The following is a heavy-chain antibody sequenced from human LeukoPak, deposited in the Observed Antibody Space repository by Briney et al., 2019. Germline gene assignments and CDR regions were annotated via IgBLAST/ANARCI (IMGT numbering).Heavy chain of an antibody. D-gene: IGHD6-13*01. Sequence: PGGSLRLSCAASGFTFDDYAMHWVRQAPGKGLEWVSGISWNSGSIGYADSVKGRFTISRDNAKNSLYLQMNSLRAEDTALYYCANGGSSAAAGPPSFDYWGQGTLVTVSS. V-gene: IGHV3-9*01. J-gene: IGHJ4*02. CDR3: ANGGSSAAAGPPSFDY. CDR1: GFTFDDYA. CDR2: ISWNSGSI.